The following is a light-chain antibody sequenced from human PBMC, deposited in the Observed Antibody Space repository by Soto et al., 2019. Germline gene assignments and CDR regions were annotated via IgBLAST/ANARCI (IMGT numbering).Light chain of an antibody. CDR2: DVS. V-gene: IGLV2-14*01. CDR1: SSDVGGYNY. Sequence: QSALTQPASVSGSPGQSITISCTGTSSDVGGYNYVSWYQQHPGKAPKLMIYDVSNRPSGVSNRFSGSKSGNTASLTISGLQAEDEADYYCCSYAGSYTFEVFGGGTQLTVL. CDR3: CSYAGSYTFEV. J-gene: IGLJ2*01.